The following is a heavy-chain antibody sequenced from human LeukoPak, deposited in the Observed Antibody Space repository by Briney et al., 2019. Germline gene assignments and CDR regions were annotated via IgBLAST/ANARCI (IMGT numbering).Heavy chain of an antibody. V-gene: IGHV4-31*03. J-gene: IGHJ4*02. CDR1: GGSISIGGYY. D-gene: IGHD2-2*02. Sequence: PSQTLSLTCTVSGGSISIGGYYWSWIRQHPGKGLEWIGYIYYSGSTYYNPSLKSRVTISVDTSKNQFSLKLSSVTAADTAVYYCAREALYCSSTSCYNIGIDYWGQGTLVTGSS. CDR2: IYYSGST. CDR3: AREALYCSSTSCYNIGIDY.